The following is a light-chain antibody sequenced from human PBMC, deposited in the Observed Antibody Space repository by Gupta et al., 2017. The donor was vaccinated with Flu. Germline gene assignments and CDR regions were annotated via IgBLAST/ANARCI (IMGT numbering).Light chain of an antibody. Sequence: QSALTQPRSVSGSAGQSVTISCTGTSSDVGAWGFVSWYQQHPGRAPKAIMYDVDRRPSGVPVRFSGAKVVNTAYLTISGLQADDEADYYCYSYAGTYTFVFGGGTRLTVL. J-gene: IGLJ2*01. CDR3: YSYAGTYTFV. V-gene: IGLV2-11*01. CDR2: DVD. CDR1: SSDVGAWGF.